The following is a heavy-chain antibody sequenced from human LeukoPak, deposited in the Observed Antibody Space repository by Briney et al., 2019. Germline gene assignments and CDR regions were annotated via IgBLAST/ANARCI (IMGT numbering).Heavy chain of an antibody. CDR1: GYTFTSYG. J-gene: IGHJ4*02. V-gene: IGHV1-18*01. CDR2: ISAYNGNT. Sequence: GASVNVSCKASGYTFTSYGITWVRQAPGQGLEWMGWISAYNGNTNYAQKLQGRVTMTTATSTSTAYMALRSLRSDDTAVYYCARDMVRGVTVLDYWGQGTLVTVSS. CDR3: ARDMVRGVTVLDY. D-gene: IGHD3-10*01.